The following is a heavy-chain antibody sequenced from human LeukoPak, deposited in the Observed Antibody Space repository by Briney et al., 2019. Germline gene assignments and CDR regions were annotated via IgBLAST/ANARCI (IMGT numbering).Heavy chain of an antibody. CDR3: ARGSGWNYYYYYYMDV. J-gene: IGHJ6*03. V-gene: IGHV3-30*02. CDR1: GFTFSSYG. CDR2: IRYDGSNK. Sequence: GGSLRLSCAASGFTFSSYGMHWVRQAPGKGLEWVAFIRYDGSNKYYADSVKGRFTISRDNSKNTLYLQMNSLRAEDTAVYYCARGSGWNYYYYYYMDVWGKGTTVTISS. D-gene: IGHD6-19*01.